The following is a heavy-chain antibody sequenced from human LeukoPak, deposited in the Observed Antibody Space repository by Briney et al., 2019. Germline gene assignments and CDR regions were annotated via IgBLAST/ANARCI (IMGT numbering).Heavy chain of an antibody. Sequence: EASVKVSCKASGGTFSSYTINWVRQAPGQGLEWMGRIIPILGIANYAQKFQGRVTITADKSTSTAYMELSSLRSEDTAVYYCARETRRDRDGYPILDYWGQGTLVTVSS. CDR2: IIPILGIA. CDR3: ARETRRDRDGYPILDY. CDR1: GGTFSSYT. V-gene: IGHV1-69*04. J-gene: IGHJ4*02. D-gene: IGHD5-24*01.